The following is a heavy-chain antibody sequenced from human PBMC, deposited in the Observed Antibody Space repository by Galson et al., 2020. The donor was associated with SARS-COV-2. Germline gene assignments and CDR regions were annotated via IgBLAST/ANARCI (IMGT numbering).Heavy chain of an antibody. D-gene: IGHD1-26*01. CDR3: ARPFSGSYSSFFDY. CDR2: ISYDGSNK. V-gene: IGHV3-30*01. Sequence: GESLKISCAASGFTFSRYAMHWVRQAPGKGLEWVAVISYDGSNKYYADSVKGRFTISRDNSKNTLYLQMNSLRAEDTAVYYCARPFSGSYSSFFDYWGQGTLVTVSS. J-gene: IGHJ4*02. CDR1: GFTFSRYA.